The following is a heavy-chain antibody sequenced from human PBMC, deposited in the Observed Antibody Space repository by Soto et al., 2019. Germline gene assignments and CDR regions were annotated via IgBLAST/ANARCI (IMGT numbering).Heavy chain of an antibody. D-gene: IGHD3-10*01. CDR3: ARAYRMVRGGLDV. Sequence: PGGRVRLSFAAAGCTVSSYSMNWVRKAPGKGLEWVSYSSSSSSTIYYAASVKGRFTISRDNAKNSLYLQMNSLRAEDTAVYYCARAYRMVRGGLDVWGKGTTVTVSS. CDR2: SSSSSSTI. V-gene: IGHV3-48*01. CDR1: GCTVSSYS. J-gene: IGHJ6*04.